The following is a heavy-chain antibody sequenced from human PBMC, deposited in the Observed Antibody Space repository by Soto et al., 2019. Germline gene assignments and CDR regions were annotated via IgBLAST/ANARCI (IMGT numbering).Heavy chain of an antibody. V-gene: IGHV3-33*08. CDR3: ARDSPPNFAGIAARHYYYYGMDV. CDR2: IWYDGSNK. D-gene: IGHD6-6*01. Sequence: GGSLRLSCAASGFNLSHPWMTWVRQAAGKGLEWVAVIWYDGSNKYYADSVKGRFTISRDNSKNTLYLQMNSLRAEDTAVYYCARDSPPNFAGIAARHYYYYGMDVWGQGTTVTVSS. CDR1: GFNLSHPW. J-gene: IGHJ6*02.